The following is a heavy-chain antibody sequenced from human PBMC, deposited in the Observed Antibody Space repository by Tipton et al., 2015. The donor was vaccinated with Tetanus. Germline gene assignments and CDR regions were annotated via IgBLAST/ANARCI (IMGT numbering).Heavy chain of an antibody. Sequence: SLRLSCAASGFTFSSYGMHWVRQAPGKGLEWVSVIYSGGSTYYADSVKGRFTISRDNSKNTLYLQMNSLRAEDTAVYYCARGQDIVVVPAAINYGMDVWDQVTTVTVSS. V-gene: IGHV3-53*01. J-gene: IGHJ6*02. CDR3: ARGQDIVVVPAAINYGMDV. CDR2: IYSGGST. CDR1: GFTFSSYG. D-gene: IGHD2-2*01.